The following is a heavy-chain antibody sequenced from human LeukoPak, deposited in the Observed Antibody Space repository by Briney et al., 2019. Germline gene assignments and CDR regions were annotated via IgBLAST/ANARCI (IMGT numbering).Heavy chain of an antibody. CDR2: IRGSGGST. CDR1: GFTFSSYA. J-gene: IGHJ4*02. V-gene: IGHV3-23*01. D-gene: IGHD2-8*02. CDR3: AKVVGGVLGYFDY. Sequence: GGSLRLSCAASGFTFSSYAMSWVRQVPGKGLEWVSAIRGSGGSTYYADSVKGRFTISRDNSKNTLYLQMNSLRAEDTAVYYCAKVVGGVLGYFDYWGQGTLVTVSS.